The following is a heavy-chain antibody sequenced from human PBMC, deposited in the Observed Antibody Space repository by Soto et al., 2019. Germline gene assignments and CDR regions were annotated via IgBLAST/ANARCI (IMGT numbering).Heavy chain of an antibody. J-gene: IGHJ6*02. Sequence: GASVKVSCKASGYTFTGYYMHWVRQAPGQGREWMGWINPNSGGTNYAQKFQGRVTMTRDTSISTAYMELSRLRSDDTAVYYCATFWSGTYGMDVWGQGTTVTVSS. CDR1: GYTFTGYY. D-gene: IGHD3-3*01. CDR2: INPNSGGT. V-gene: IGHV1-2*02. CDR3: ATFWSGTYGMDV.